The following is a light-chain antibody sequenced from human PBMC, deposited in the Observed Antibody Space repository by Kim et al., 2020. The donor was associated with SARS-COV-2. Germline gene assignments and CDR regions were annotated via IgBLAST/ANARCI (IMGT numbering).Light chain of an antibody. CDR2: GAS. V-gene: IGKV3-20*01. CDR3: HQYGTSPLT. CDR1: QSVSSTF. J-gene: IGKJ4*01. Sequence: EIVLTQSPGTLSLSPGERATLSCRASQSVSSTFLAWFQQKPGQAPRLLIYGASNRATGIPDRFSDSGSGTDFTLTISRLEPEDFAVYFCHQYGTSPLTFGGGTKVDIK.